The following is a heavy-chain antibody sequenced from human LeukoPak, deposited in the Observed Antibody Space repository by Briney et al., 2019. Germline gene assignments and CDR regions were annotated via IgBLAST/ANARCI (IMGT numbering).Heavy chain of an antibody. Sequence: SETLSLTCTVSGGSISSGDYYWGWIRQPPGKGLEWIGSIYYSGSTYYNPSLKSRVTISVDTSKNQFSLKLSSVTAADTAVYYCARVVVTAIPLDYWGQGTLVTVSS. CDR2: IYYSGST. CDR3: ARVVVTAIPLDY. J-gene: IGHJ4*02. D-gene: IGHD2-21*02. V-gene: IGHV4-39*07. CDR1: GGSISSGDYY.